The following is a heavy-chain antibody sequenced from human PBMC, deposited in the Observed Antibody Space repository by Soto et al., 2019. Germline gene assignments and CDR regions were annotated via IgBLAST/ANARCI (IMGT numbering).Heavy chain of an antibody. D-gene: IGHD3-10*01. CDR2: ISAYNGNT. J-gene: IGHJ6*02. V-gene: IGHV1-18*01. Sequence: QVQLVQSGAEVKKPGASVKVSCKASGYTFTSYGISWVRQAPGQGLEWMGWISAYNGNTNYAQKLQGRVTMTTDTPTSTAYMELRSLRSDDTAVYYCARVKMVRGVGTPPQSYGMDVWGQGTTVTVSS. CDR3: ARVKMVRGVGTPPQSYGMDV. CDR1: GYTFTSYG.